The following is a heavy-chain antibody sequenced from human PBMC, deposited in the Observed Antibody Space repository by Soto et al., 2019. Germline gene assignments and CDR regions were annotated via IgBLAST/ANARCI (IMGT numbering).Heavy chain of an antibody. CDR2: IWYDGSNK. CDR3: ARSPAGYSYGYGADY. J-gene: IGHJ4*02. Sequence: GGSLRLSCAASGFTFSTYGMHWVRQAPGKGLEWVAVIWYDGSNKYYKDSVKGRFTIPRDNSNNILYLQMNSLRAEDTAAYYCARSPAGYSYGYGADYWGQGTLVTVSS. CDR1: GFTFSTYG. V-gene: IGHV3-33*01. D-gene: IGHD5-18*01.